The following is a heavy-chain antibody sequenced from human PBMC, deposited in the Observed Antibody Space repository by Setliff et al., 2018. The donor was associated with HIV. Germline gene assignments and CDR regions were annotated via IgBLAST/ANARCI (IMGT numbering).Heavy chain of an antibody. Sequence: SETLSLTCTVSGGSISSSSYYWGWIRQPPGKGLEWIGSIYYSGSTYYNPSLKSRVTISVDTSKNQFSLKVASVTAADTAVYYCVRQHGDYAFDPWGQGTLVTVSS. D-gene: IGHD4-17*01. CDR1: GGSISSSSYY. J-gene: IGHJ5*02. CDR3: VRQHGDYAFDP. CDR2: IYYSGST. V-gene: IGHV4-39*01.